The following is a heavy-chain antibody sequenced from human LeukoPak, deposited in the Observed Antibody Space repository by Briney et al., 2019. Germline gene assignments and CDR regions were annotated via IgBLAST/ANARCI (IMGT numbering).Heavy chain of an antibody. CDR3: ARGAKVAAAGIYYYYYMDV. CDR1: GGTFSSYA. V-gene: IGHV1-69*13. J-gene: IGHJ6*03. D-gene: IGHD6-13*01. Sequence: ASVKVSCKASGGTFSSYAISWVRQAPGQGLEWMGGIIPIFGTANYAQKFQGRVTITADESTSTAYMELSSLRSEDTAVYYCARGAKVAAAGIYYYYYMDVWGKGTTVTISS. CDR2: IIPIFGTA.